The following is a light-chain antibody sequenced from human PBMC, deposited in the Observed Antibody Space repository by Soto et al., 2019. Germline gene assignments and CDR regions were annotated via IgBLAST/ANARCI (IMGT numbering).Light chain of an antibody. CDR2: DVS. CDR1: SSDVGTYNS. J-gene: IGLJ1*01. CDR3: SSYTGSSSYV. V-gene: IGLV2-14*01. Sequence: QSALTQPASASGSPGQSITISCTGTSSDVGTYNSVSWYQQYPGKAPKLMIHDVSNRPSGVSNRFSGSKSGNTASLTISGLQAEDEADYYCSSYTGSSSYVFGSGTKLTVL.